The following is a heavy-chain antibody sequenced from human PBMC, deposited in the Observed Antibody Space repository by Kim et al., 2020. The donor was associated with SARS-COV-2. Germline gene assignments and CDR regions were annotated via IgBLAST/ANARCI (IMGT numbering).Heavy chain of an antibody. J-gene: IGHJ5*02. V-gene: IGHV1-18*04. D-gene: IGHD6-13*01. CDR1: GYTFTSYG. CDR2: ISAYNGNT. Sequence: ASVKVSCKASGYTFTSYGISWVRQAPGQGLEWMGWISAYNGNTNYAQKLQGRVTMTTDTSTSTAYMELRSLRSDDTAVYYCARDRVVAAAGTRFDPWGQGTLVTVSS. CDR3: ARDRVVAAAGTRFDP.